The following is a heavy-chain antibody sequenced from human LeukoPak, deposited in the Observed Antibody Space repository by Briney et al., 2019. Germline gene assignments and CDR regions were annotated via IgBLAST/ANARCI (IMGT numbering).Heavy chain of an antibody. CDR3: ARVGIAAAGFFNWFDP. CDR2: INPNSGGT. V-gene: IGHV1-2*06. D-gene: IGHD6-13*01. J-gene: IGHJ5*02. Sequence: ASVKVSCKASGYTFTGYYMHWVRQAPGQGLEWMGRINPNSGGTNYAQKFQGRVTMTRDTSISTAYMELSRLRSGDTAVYYCARVGIAAAGFFNWFDPWGQGTLVTVSS. CDR1: GYTFTGYY.